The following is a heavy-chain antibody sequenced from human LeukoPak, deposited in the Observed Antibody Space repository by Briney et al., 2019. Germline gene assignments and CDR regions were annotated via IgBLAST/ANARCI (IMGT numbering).Heavy chain of an antibody. CDR2: ISSSSSYI. D-gene: IGHD5-24*01. J-gene: IGHJ3*02. V-gene: IGHV3-21*01. CDR3: ARSRDGYNYAAFDI. Sequence: GGSLRLSCAASGFTFSSYWMHWVRQAPGKGLVWVSSISSSSSYIYYADSVKGRFTISRDNAKNSLYLQMNSLRAEDTAVYYCARSRDGYNYAAFDIWGQGTMVTVSS. CDR1: GFTFSSYW.